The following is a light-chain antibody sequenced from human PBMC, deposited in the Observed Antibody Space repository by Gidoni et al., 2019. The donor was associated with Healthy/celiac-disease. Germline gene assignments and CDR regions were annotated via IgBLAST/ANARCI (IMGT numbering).Light chain of an antibody. V-gene: IGKV1-39*01. CDR1: QSISSY. J-gene: IGKJ1*01. CDR3: QQSYSV. Sequence: DIQMTQSPSSLSASVGDRVTITCRASQSISSYLNWYQQKPGKAPKLLIYAASSLQSGVPSRFSGSGSGTDFTLTISSLQPEDFATCYCQQSYSVFGQGTKVEIK. CDR2: AAS.